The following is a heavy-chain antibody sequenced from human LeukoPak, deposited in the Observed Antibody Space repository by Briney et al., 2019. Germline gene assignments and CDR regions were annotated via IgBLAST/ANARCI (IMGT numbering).Heavy chain of an antibody. CDR2: IYYSGST. CDR3: AREAERWLQLDYYYYMDV. D-gene: IGHD5-24*01. V-gene: IGHV4-59*01. CDR1: GGSINSYY. J-gene: IGHJ6*03. Sequence: SETLSLTCTVSGGSINSYYWSWIRQPPGKGLEWIGYIYYSGSTNYNPSLKSRVTISVDTSKNQFSLRLSSVTAADTAVYYCAREAERWLQLDYYYYMDVWGKGTTVTISS.